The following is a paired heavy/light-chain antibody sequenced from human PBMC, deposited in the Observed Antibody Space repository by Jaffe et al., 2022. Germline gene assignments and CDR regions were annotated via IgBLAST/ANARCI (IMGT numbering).Light chain of an antibody. CDR2: AGF. V-gene: IGKV1-39*01. CDR3: QQSYSAPPWT. Sequence: DIHMTQFPSSLSASVGDRVTINCRASETVLGFLNWYHQRPGKAPEFLIYAGFRLHSGVSSRFSGSGSGTNFTLAISNLQPEDLGTYFCQQSYSAPPWTFGQGTKVEIK. J-gene: IGKJ1*01. CDR1: ETVLGF.
Heavy chain of an antibody. D-gene: IGHD6-13*01. CDR3: VRVAALNYRRFFDV. J-gene: IGHJ4*02. CDR1: GFSISDGFL. CDR2: LGHSEA. Sequence: QVQLRESGPSLVKPSETLSLTCAVSGFSISDGFLWAWVRQAPGMGLEWIGSLGHSEAHYNESLKSRVNISLDNSNNEFYLKLTSINVAETAVYYCVRVAALNYRRFFDVWGQGLRITVSS. V-gene: IGHV4-38-2*01.